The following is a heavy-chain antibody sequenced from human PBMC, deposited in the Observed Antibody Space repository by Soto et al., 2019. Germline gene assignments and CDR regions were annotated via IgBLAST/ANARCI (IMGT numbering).Heavy chain of an antibody. V-gene: IGHV5-51*01. Sequence: PGESLKISCKGSGYSFTSYWIGWVRQMPGKGLEWMGIIYPGDSDTRYSPSFQGQVTISADKSISTAYLQWSSLKASDTAMYYCASLVYDILTGYYTPYYYGMDVWGQGTTVTVSS. CDR2: IYPGDSDT. CDR1: GYSFTSYW. J-gene: IGHJ6*02. D-gene: IGHD3-9*01. CDR3: ASLVYDILTGYYTPYYYGMDV.